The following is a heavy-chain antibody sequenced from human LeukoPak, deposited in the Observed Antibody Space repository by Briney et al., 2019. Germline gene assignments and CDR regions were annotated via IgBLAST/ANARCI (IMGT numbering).Heavy chain of an antibody. J-gene: IGHJ6*02. CDR3: ARLPLRSIAVGYYGMDV. CDR1: GGTFSSYA. CDR2: IIPIFGTA. V-gene: IGHV1-69*13. Sequence: SVKVSCKASGGTFSSYAIGWVRQAPGQGLEWMGGIIPIFGTANYAQKFQGRVTITADESTSTAYMELSSLRSEDTAVYYCARLPLRSIAVGYYGMDVWGQGTTVTVSS. D-gene: IGHD6-6*01.